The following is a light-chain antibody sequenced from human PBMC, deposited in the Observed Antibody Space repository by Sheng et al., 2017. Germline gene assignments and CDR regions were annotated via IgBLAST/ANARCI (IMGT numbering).Light chain of an antibody. J-gene: IGKJ2*01. V-gene: IGKV1-39*01. CDR1: QSISSY. CDR2: AAS. CDR3: QQSYSTPFT. Sequence: DIQMTQSPSSLSASVGDRVTITCRASQSISSYLNWYQHKPGKAPKLLIYAASSLQSGVPSRFSGSGSGTDFTLTISSLQPEDFATYYCQQSYSTPFTLVQGPKLEIK.